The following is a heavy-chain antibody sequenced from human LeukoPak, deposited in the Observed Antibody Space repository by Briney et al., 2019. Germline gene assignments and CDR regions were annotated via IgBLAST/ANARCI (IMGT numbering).Heavy chain of an antibody. J-gene: IGHJ4*02. Sequence: GGSLRLSCAASGFTFSSYEMNWVRQAPGKGLEWVSVIYSGGSTYYADSVKGRFTISRDNSKNTLYLQMNSLRAEDTAVYYCARGRYYYDSSGYSLDYWGQGTLVTVSS. CDR3: ARGRYYYDSSGYSLDY. V-gene: IGHV3-53*01. CDR1: GFTFSSYE. CDR2: IYSGGST. D-gene: IGHD3-22*01.